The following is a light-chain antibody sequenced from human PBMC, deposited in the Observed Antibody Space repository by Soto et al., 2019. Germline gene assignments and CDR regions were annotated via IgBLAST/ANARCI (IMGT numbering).Light chain of an antibody. V-gene: IGLV2-14*01. CDR2: EVS. Sequence: QSVLTQPASVSGSPGQSITISCTGTSSDVGGYNYFSWHQQHPGKAPKRMIFEVSYRPSGVSDRFSGSKSGNTASLTISGLQADDAADYYCSSKTRRSLYVVGSGSKVTVL. CDR3: SSKTRRSLYV. J-gene: IGLJ1*01. CDR1: SSDVGGYNY.